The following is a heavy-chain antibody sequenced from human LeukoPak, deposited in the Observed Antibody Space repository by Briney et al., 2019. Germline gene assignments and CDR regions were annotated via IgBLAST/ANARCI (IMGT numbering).Heavy chain of an antibody. CDR3: ARGGTYNDILSFDP. D-gene: IGHD3-9*01. V-gene: IGHV4-59*01. CDR2: IYYTWST. CDR1: GGSISYYY. Sequence: SETLSLTCTVSGGSISYYYWTWIRQSPGKGLEWIGQIYYTWSTYYNPSLKRRVTISVATSRQQFSLPLTSVTAADTAVYYCARGGTYNDILSFDPWGQGTLVTVSS. J-gene: IGHJ5*02.